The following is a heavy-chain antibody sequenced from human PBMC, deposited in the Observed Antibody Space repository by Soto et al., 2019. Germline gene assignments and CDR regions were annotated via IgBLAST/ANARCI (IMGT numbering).Heavy chain of an antibody. CDR1: CGSISGGDFY. CDR3: ARGRRFTSSWFFFDS. J-gene: IGHJ4*02. D-gene: IGHD6-13*01. V-gene: IGHV4-30-4*01. Sequence: SETLSLTCIVSCGSISGGDFYWSWIRQPPGKGLEWIGYIYYTGNTDYNSSLKSRIKISVDTSKNQFSLKLTSVTAADTAVYYCARGRRFTSSWFFFDSWGQGTLVTVSS. CDR2: IYYTGNT.